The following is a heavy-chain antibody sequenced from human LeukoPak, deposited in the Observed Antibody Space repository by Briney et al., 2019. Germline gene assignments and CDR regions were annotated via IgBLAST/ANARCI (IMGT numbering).Heavy chain of an antibody. CDR2: INTNTGNP. CDR3: AREGPLRLSENTVAGLGAGYYYYYYMDV. J-gene: IGHJ6*03. D-gene: IGHD6-19*01. V-gene: IGHV7-4-1*02. CDR1: GYTFTSNA. Sequence: ASVKVSCKASGYTFTSNAINWVRQAPGQGLEWMGWINTNTGNPTYAQGFTGRFVFSLDTSVSTAYLQISSLKAEDTAVYYCAREGPLRLSENTVAGLGAGYYYYYYMDVWGKGTTVTVSS.